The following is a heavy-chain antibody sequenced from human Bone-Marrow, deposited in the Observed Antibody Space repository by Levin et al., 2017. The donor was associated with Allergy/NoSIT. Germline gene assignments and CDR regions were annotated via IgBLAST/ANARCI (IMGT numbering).Heavy chain of an antibody. D-gene: IGHD1-1*01. CDR1: GDSITSYY. CDR2: THYSGNS. J-gene: IGHJ3*02. Sequence: PSETLSLTCTVSGDSITSYYWNWVRQPPGKGPEWIGYTHYSGNSKYSPSLKSRVTMSVDTSNKHFSLKLSSVTAADTAVYYCAKWNSDVRAFDIWGQGTMVTVSS. V-gene: IGHV4-59*08. CDR3: AKWNSDVRAFDI.